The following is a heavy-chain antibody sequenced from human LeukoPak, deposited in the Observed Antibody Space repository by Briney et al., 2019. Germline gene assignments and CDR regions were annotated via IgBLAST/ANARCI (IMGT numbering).Heavy chain of an antibody. CDR2: INPNSGGT. D-gene: IGHD3-3*01. J-gene: IGHJ4*02. CDR3: ARDPLVYDFWSGYDY. V-gene: IGHV1-2*02. CDR1: GYTFTGYY. Sequence: ASVKVSCKASGYTFTGYYMHWVRQAPGQGLEWMGWINPNSGGTNYAQKFQGRVTMTRDTSISTAYMELSRLRSDDTAVYYCARDPLVYDFWSGYDYWGQGTLVTVSS.